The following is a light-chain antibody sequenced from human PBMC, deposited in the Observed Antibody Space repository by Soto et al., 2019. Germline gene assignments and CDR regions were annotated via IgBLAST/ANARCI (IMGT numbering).Light chain of an antibody. CDR3: QQYNNRPPIT. J-gene: IGKJ5*01. CDR1: QRISNW. Sequence: DIQMTQSPSTLSASVGDRVTITCRASQRISNWLAWYQQKPGKAPNLLIYKASSLESGVPSRFSGSGSGTEFTLTISSLQPDDFAVYYCQQYNNRPPITFGQGTRLEIK. V-gene: IGKV1-5*03. CDR2: KAS.